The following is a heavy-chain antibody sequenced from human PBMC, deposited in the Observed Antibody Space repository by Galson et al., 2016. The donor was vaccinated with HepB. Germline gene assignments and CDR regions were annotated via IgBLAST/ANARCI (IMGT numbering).Heavy chain of an antibody. V-gene: IGHV5-51*01. D-gene: IGHD6-13*01. CDR2: IYPDDSDT. CDR1: GFDFTNYW. J-gene: IGHJ3*02. Sequence: QSGAEVKKPGESLRISCRASGFDFTNYWIGWVRQMPGKGLEWMGIIYPDDSDTRYSPSFQGRITLSVDKSISTAYLHCSSLTASDTAMYYCVRRRNSRSWYGAFDMWGQGTMVSVSS. CDR3: VRRRNSRSWYGAFDM.